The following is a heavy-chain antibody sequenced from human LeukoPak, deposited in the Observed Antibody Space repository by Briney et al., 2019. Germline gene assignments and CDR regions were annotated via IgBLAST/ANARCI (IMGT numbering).Heavy chain of an antibody. CDR3: AKGSF. V-gene: IGHV3-23*01. CDR1: GFTVSSNY. CDR2: ISESGGST. Sequence: LAGGSLRLSCAASGFTVSSNYMSWVRQAPGKGLEWVSGISESGGSTYYADSVKGRFTSSRDNSKNTLYLQMNNLRAEDTAAYYCAKGSFWGQGTLVTVSS. J-gene: IGHJ4*02. D-gene: IGHD3-10*01.